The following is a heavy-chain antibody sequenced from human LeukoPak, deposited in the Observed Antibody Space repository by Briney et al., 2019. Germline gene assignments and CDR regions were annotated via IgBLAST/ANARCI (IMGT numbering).Heavy chain of an antibody. Sequence: GGSLRLSCAASGFSFSLYAMNWVRQAPGKGLDWVSTIIETGASPYYADSVRGRFTVSRDSSKNMFYLQMNSLRAEDTAIYYCARRGAGSGGLDYWGQGTLVTVSS. CDR3: ARRGAGSGGLDY. CDR1: GFSFSLYA. D-gene: IGHD6-19*01. CDR2: IIETGASP. V-gene: IGHV3-23*01. J-gene: IGHJ4*02.